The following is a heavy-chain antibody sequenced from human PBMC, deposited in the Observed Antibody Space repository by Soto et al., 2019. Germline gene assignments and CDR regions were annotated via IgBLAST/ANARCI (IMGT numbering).Heavy chain of an antibody. CDR1: GYTFTSYG. D-gene: IGHD2-8*01. CDR2: ISAYSANT. V-gene: IGHV1-18*01. CDR3: ALQRDVLMVYAQFREYRSSWPRNWFDP. Sequence: ASVKVYCKASGYTFTSYGIRWVRQAPGQGLEWMGWISAYSANTNYTQKLQGRVTMTTDTSTSTAYMELRSLRSDDTAVYYCALQRDVLMVYAQFREYRSSWPRNWFDPWG. J-gene: IGHJ5*02.